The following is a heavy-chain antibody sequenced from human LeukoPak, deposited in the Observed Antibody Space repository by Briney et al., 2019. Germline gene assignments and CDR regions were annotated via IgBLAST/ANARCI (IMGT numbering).Heavy chain of an antibody. CDR1: GFTFSSYA. D-gene: IGHD3-10*01. CDR2: ISYDGSNK. J-gene: IGHJ4*02. V-gene: IGHV3-30*04. CDR3: ARAPGGHAPVNY. Sequence: GGSLRLSCAASGFTFSSYAMHWVRQAPGKGLEWVAVISYDGSNKYYADSVKGRFPISRDNSKNTLYLQMNSLRAEDTAVYYCARAPGGHAPVNYWGQGTLVTVSS.